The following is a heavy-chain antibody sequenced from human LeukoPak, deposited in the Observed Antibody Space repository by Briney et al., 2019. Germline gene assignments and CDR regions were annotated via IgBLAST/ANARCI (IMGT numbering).Heavy chain of an antibody. CDR2: IIPILGIA. CDR1: GGTFSSYA. CDR3: AREDYDYVRGSPSYYFDY. J-gene: IGHJ4*02. V-gene: IGHV1-69*04. D-gene: IGHD3-16*01. Sequence: ASVKVSCKASGGTFSSYAISWVRQAPGQGLEWMGRIIPILGIANYAQKFQGRVTITADKSTSTAYMELSSLRSEDTAVYYCAREDYDYVRGSPSYYFDYWGQGTLVTVSS.